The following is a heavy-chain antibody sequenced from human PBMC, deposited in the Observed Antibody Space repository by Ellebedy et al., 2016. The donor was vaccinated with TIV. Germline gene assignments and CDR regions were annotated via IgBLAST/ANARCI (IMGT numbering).Heavy chain of an antibody. J-gene: IGHJ4*02. V-gene: IGHV4-31*03. Sequence: MPSETLSLTCTISGGAVGSGGFYWNWIRQHPGRGLEWIGFIYYRGSTYYNPSLKSRITISLGTSNNQFSLSLSSVTAADTAVYYCARDEYNISWFKYWGQGTLVTVSS. CDR2: IYYRGST. CDR3: ARDEYNISWFKY. D-gene: IGHD6-13*01. CDR1: GGAVGSGGFY.